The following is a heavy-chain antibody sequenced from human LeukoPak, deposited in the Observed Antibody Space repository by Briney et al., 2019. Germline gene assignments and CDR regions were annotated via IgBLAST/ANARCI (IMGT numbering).Heavy chain of an antibody. V-gene: IGHV4-59*08. Sequence: SETLSLTCTVSGGSISSYYWSWIRQPPGKGLEWIGYIYYSGSTNYNPSLKSRVTISVDTSKNQFPLKLSSVTAADTAVYYCARSITIFGVVKYYYYGMDVWGQGTTVTVSS. J-gene: IGHJ6*02. CDR1: GGSISSYY. CDR2: IYYSGST. CDR3: ARSITIFGVVKYYYYGMDV. D-gene: IGHD3-3*01.